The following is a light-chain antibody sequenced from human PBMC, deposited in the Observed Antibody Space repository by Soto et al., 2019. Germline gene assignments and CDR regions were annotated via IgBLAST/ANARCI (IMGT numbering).Light chain of an antibody. V-gene: IGKV2-28*01. J-gene: IGKJ4*01. Sequence: DVVLTQSPLSLPVTPGEPASISCRSSQSLLYSNGYIYLDWYVQKPGQSPQLLIFLGSNRASGVPDRFSGSVSGTDFTLSISRVEADDVEVYYCMQSRQIPRTFGGGTKVEIK. CDR1: QSLLYSNGYIY. CDR3: MQSRQIPRT. CDR2: LGS.